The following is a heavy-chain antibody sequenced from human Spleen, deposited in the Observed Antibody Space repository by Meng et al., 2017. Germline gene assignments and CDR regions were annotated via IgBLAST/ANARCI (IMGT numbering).Heavy chain of an antibody. Sequence: QVQLPQWGAGLLKPSETLSLTCAVYGGSFSGYYWSWIRQPPGKGLEWIGEINHSGSTNYNPSFKSRVTISVDTSQNNLSLKLSSVTAADSAVYYCARGPTTMAHDFDYRGQGTLVTVSS. CDR2: INHSGST. CDR1: GGSFSGYY. CDR3: ARGPTTMAHDFDY. V-gene: IGHV4-34*01. J-gene: IGHJ4*02. D-gene: IGHD4-11*01.